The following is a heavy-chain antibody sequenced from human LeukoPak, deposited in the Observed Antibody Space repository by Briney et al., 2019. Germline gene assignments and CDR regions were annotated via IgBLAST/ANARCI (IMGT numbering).Heavy chain of an antibody. J-gene: IGHJ6*02. CDR3: TRVPAAIGDYYYYYGMDV. V-gene: IGHV3-73*01. Sequence: PWGSLRLSCAASGFTFSGSAMHWVRQASGKGLEWVGRIRSKANSYATAYAASVKGRFTISRDDSKNTAYLQMNSLKTEDTAVYYCTRVPAAIGDYYYYYGMDVWGQGTTVTVSS. CDR2: IRSKANSYAT. CDR1: GFTFSGSA. D-gene: IGHD2-2*02.